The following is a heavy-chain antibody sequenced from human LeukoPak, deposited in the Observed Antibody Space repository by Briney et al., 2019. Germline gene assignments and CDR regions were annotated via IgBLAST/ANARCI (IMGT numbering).Heavy chain of an antibody. CDR1: GGSISSDY. V-gene: IGHV4-59*01. CDR3: ASQGY. CDR2: IYYSGST. Sequence: SETLSLTCTVSGGSISSDYWSWIRQPPGKGLEWIGYIYYSGSTNYNPSLMSRVTISIDTSKNQFSLTLSSMTAADTAVCYCASQGYWGQGTLVTVSS. J-gene: IGHJ4*02.